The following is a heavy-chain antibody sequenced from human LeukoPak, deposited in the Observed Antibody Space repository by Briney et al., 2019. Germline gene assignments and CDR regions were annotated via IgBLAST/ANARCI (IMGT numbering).Heavy chain of an antibody. CDR1: GYTFTSYG. V-gene: IGHV1-18*01. CDR2: ISAYNGNT. D-gene: IGHD3-10*01. J-gene: IGHJ6*02. Sequence: GASVKVSCKASGYTFTSYGISWVRQAPGQGLEWMGWISAYNGNTNYAQKLQGRVTMTTDTSTSTAYMELRSLRSDDTAVYYCARDKGGSGSYHYYYYGMDVWGQGTTVTVSS. CDR3: ARDKGGSGSYHYYYYGMDV.